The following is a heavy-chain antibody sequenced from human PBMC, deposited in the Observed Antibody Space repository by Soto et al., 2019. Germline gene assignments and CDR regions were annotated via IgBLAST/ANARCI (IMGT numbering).Heavy chain of an antibody. J-gene: IGHJ4*02. Sequence: PGESLKISCKGSGYSFTSYWISWVRQMPGKGLEWMGRIDPSDSYTNYSPSFQGHVTISADKSISTAYLQWSSLKASDTAMYYCARRVYGDGYNAPYFDYWGQGTLVTVSS. CDR1: GYSFTSYW. CDR2: IDPSDSYT. D-gene: IGHD5-12*01. V-gene: IGHV5-10-1*01. CDR3: ARRVYGDGYNAPYFDY.